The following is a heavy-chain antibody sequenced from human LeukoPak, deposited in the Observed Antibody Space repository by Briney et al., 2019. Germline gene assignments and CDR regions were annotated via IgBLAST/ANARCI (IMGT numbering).Heavy chain of an antibody. CDR2: INHSGST. Sequence: SETLSLTCAVYGGSFSGYYWSWIRQPPGKGLEWIGEINHSGSTNYNPSLKSRVTISVDTSKNQFSLKLSSVTAADTAVYYCARVAPLGELLFYYYYYMDVWGKGTTVTISS. V-gene: IGHV4-34*01. D-gene: IGHD3-10*01. CDR1: GGSFSGYY. J-gene: IGHJ6*03. CDR3: ARVAPLGELLFYYYYYMDV.